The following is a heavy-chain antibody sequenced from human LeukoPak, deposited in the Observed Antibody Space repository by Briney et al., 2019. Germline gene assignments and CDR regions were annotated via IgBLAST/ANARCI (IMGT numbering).Heavy chain of an antibody. Sequence: GGSLRLSCAVSGFTFSDYYMDWVRQAPGKGLEWVGRRRDKGKSYTTEYAASVKGRFTISRDASKNLLYLQMNSLKTEDTAVYYCARIHYDSTTHFDYWGQGVLVTVSS. CDR1: GFTFSDYY. J-gene: IGHJ4*02. CDR3: ARIHYDSTTHFDY. D-gene: IGHD3-22*01. CDR2: RRDKGKSYTT. V-gene: IGHV3-72*01.